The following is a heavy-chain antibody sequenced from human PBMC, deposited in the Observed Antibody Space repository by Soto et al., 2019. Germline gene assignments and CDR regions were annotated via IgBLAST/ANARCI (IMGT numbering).Heavy chain of an antibody. CDR2: IYYSGST. D-gene: IGHD3-10*01. V-gene: IGHV4-39*01. J-gene: IGHJ4*02. CDR1: GGSISSSSYY. Sequence: QLQLQESGPGLVKPSETLSLTCTVSGGSISSSSYYWGWIRQPPGMGLEWIGSIYYSGSTYYNPSLKSRVTISVDTSKNQFSLKLSSVTAADTAVYYCARPMGYGSGSYYFDYWGQGTLVTVSS. CDR3: ARPMGYGSGSYYFDY.